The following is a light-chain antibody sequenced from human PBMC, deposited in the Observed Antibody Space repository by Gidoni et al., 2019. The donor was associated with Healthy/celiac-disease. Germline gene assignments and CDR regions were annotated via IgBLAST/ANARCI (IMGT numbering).Light chain of an antibody. CDR3: QQYDNPSIT. CDR2: DAS. J-gene: IGKJ5*01. V-gene: IGKV1-33*01. Sequence: DLQMTQSRSSLSASVGDRVTITCQASQDISNYLNWYQKKAGKAPKLLIYDASNLETGVPSRFSGSGSGTDFTFTISSLQPEDIATYYCQQYDNPSITFGQGTRLEIK. CDR1: QDISNY.